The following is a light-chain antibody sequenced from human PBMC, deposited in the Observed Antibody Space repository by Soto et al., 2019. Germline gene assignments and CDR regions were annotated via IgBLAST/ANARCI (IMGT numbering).Light chain of an antibody. CDR1: DSNVGINF. CDR2: ANT. V-gene: IGLV1-40*01. CDR3: QSYDSSLSGYV. Sequence: QSVLTQPPSASATPGQRVTISCSGSDSNVGINFVYWYQQLPGTAPKLLIYANTNRPSGVPGRFSGSKSGTSASLAITGLQAEDEADYYCQSYDSSLSGYVFGTGTKLTVL. J-gene: IGLJ1*01.